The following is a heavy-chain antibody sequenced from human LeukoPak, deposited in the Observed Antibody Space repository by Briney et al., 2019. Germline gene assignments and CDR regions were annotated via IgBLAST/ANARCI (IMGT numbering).Heavy chain of an antibody. J-gene: IGHJ6*02. Sequence: GGSLRLSCTASGFTFSGRYMDWVRQAPGKGLEWVGRSRDRANGYTPEYAASVRGRFTISRDDSETSMYLQMNSLKTEDSAVYYCTRGGTSSVAYYYHMDVWGQGTTVTVSS. CDR2: SRDRANGYTP. CDR1: GFTFSGRY. V-gene: IGHV3-72*01. CDR3: TRGGTSSVAYYYHMDV. D-gene: IGHD1-26*01.